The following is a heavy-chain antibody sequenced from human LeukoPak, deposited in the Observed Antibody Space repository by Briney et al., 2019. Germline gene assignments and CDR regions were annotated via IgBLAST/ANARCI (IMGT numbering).Heavy chain of an antibody. CDR3: ARHEYYDFWSGDSYYFDY. D-gene: IGHD3-3*01. V-gene: IGHV4-39*01. Sequence: KPSETLSLTCTVSGGSISSSSYYWGWIRQPPGKGLEWIGSIYYSGSTYYNPSLKSRVTISVDTSKNQFSLKLSSVTAADTAVCYCARHEYYDFWSGDSYYFDYWGQGTLVTVSS. J-gene: IGHJ4*02. CDR2: IYYSGST. CDR1: GGSISSSSYY.